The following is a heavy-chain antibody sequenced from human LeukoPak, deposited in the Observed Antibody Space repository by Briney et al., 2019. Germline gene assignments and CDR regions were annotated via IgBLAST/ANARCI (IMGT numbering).Heavy chain of an antibody. CDR2: IWYDGSNK. CDR3: AREEDYVWGSYRPRAGMDV. D-gene: IGHD3-16*02. V-gene: IGHV3-33*08. J-gene: IGHJ6*04. Sequence: GRSLRLSCAASGFTFSSYAMHWVRQAPGKGLEWVAVIWYDGSNKYYADSVKGRFTISRDNSKNTLYLQMNSLRAEDTAVYYCAREEDYVWGSYRPRAGMDVWGKGTTVTVSS. CDR1: GFTFSSYA.